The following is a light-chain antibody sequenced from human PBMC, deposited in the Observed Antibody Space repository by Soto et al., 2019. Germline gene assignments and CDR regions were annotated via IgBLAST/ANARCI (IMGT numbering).Light chain of an antibody. J-gene: IGLJ1*01. CDR1: TSDVGGYNY. V-gene: IGLV2-14*01. CDR3: SSYTSSGTYV. CDR2: EVS. Sequence: QSALTQPASVSGSPGQSITISCTETTSDVGGYNYVSWYQQHPGKAPKLMIYEVSNRPSGVSNRFSGSKSGNTASLTISGLRAEDEADYYCSSYTSSGTYVFGTGTKLTVL.